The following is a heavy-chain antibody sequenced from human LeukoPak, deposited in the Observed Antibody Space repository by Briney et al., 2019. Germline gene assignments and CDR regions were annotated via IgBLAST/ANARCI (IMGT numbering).Heavy chain of an antibody. J-gene: IGHJ4*02. CDR2: IWYDGSNK. CDR1: GFTFSSYG. CDR3: ARDPDDYGDYSYFDY. V-gene: IGHV3-33*01. D-gene: IGHD4-17*01. Sequence: GGSLRLSCAASGFTFSSYGMHWVRQAPGKGLEWVAVIWYDGSNKYYADSVKGRFTISRDNSKNTLFLQMNSLRAENTAVYYCARDPDDYGDYSYFDYWGQGTLVTVSS.